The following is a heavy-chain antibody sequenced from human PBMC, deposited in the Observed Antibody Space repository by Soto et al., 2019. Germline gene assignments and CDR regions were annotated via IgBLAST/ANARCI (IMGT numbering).Heavy chain of an antibody. CDR2: IYSGGST. J-gene: IGHJ6*02. CDR1: GFTVSSNY. Sequence: EVQLVESGGGLVQPGGSLRLSCAASGFTVSSNYMSWVRQAPGKGLEWVSVIYSGGSTYYADSVKGRFTISRDNSKNTLYLQMNSLRAEDTAVYYCARVSSSSYYYGMDVWGQGTTVTVSS. CDR3: ARVSSSSYYYGMDV. D-gene: IGHD6-13*01. V-gene: IGHV3-66*01.